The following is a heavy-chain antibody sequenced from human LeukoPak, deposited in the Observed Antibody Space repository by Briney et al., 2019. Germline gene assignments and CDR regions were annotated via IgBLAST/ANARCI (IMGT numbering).Heavy chain of an antibody. Sequence: LRLSCAASGFTFSSYAMSWIRQHPGKGLEWIGYIYYSGSTYYNPSLKSRVTISVDTSKNQFSLKLSSVTAADTAVYHCARGTFYFDLWGRGTLVTVSS. V-gene: IGHV4-31*02. CDR1: GFTFSSYA. D-gene: IGHD2/OR15-2a*01. CDR3: ARGTFYFDL. CDR2: IYYSGST. J-gene: IGHJ2*01.